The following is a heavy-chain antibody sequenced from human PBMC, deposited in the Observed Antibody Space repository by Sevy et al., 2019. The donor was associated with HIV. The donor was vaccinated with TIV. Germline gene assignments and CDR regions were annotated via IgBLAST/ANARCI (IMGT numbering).Heavy chain of an antibody. D-gene: IGHD2-15*01. CDR1: GGSFSGYY. V-gene: IGHV4-34*01. CDR2: INHSGST. J-gene: IGHJ6*02. Sequence: SETLSLTCAVYGGSFSGYYWSWIRQPPGKGLEWIGEINHSGSTNYNPSLKSRVTISVDTSKNQFSLKLGSVTAADTAVYYCARSIYCGGGSCYYYYGMDVWGQGTTVTVSS. CDR3: ARSIYCGGGSCYYYYGMDV.